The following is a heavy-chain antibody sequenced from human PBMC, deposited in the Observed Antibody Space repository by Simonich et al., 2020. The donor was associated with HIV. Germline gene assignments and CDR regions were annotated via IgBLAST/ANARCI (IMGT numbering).Heavy chain of an antibody. J-gene: IGHJ6*02. Sequence: GGGLEQPGGSLRLSCAASGFSFSRYEVNWVRQAPGKGLEWVSYSSTRGSTIYYADSVKGRFTISRDNSKNTLYLKMNSLRTEDTAMYYCAKVLREYYYGSGGGYGMDVWGQGTTVTVSS. CDR3: AKVLREYYYGSGGGYGMDV. V-gene: IGHV3-48*03. CDR2: SSTRGSTI. D-gene: IGHD3-10*01. CDR1: GFSFSRYE.